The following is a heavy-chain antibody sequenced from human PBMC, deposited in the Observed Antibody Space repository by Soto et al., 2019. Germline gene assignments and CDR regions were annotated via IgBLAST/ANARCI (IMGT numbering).Heavy chain of an antibody. CDR1: GFTFSSYA. J-gene: IGHJ4*02. V-gene: IGHV3-23*01. CDR3: AKGGGGWEQQMVPTNFDY. D-gene: IGHD6-13*01. Sequence: EVQLLESGGGLVQPGGSLRLSCAASGFTFSSYAMSWVRQAPGKGLEWVSAISGSGGRTYYADSVKGRFTISRDNSKNPLYLKRNGWGAENTAVIYGAKGGGGWEQQMVPTNFDYWGQGTLVTVSS. CDR2: ISGSGGRT.